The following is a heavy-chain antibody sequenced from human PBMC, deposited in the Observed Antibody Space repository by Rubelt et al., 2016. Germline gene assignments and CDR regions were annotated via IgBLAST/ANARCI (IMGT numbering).Heavy chain of an antibody. CDR1: GGSISSSDYY. CDR3: ARFRFCSGGSCETDN. Sequence: QLHLQESGPGLVKPSETLSLNCTVSGGSISSSDYYWGWIRQPPGKGLEWIGNIFYSGSTHYNPSLKSRVTISVDPSKAQCSLKLNSVTAADTAVYYCARFRFCSGGSCETDNWGQGTLVTVSS. V-gene: IGHV4-39*01. D-gene: IGHD2-15*01. CDR2: IFYSGST. J-gene: IGHJ4*02.